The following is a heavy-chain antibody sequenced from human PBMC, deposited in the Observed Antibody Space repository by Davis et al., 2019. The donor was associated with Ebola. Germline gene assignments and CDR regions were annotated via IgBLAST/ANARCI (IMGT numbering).Heavy chain of an antibody. Sequence: GESLKISCAASGFTFSSDGMSWVRQAPGKGPEWLSSISTTGSYTNYADSVKGRFTISRDNAKNSLYLQMNSLRAEDTAVYYCARTYSRSSGMDVWGKGTTVTVSS. CDR1: GFTFSSDG. CDR3: ARTYSRSSGMDV. V-gene: IGHV3-21*01. D-gene: IGHD6-6*01. J-gene: IGHJ6*04. CDR2: ISTTGSYT.